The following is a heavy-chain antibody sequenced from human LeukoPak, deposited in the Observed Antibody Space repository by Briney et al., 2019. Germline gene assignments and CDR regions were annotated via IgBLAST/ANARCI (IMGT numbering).Heavy chain of an antibody. V-gene: IGHV4-30-4*08. Sequence: PSQTLSLTCTVSGGSIGSGDYYWSWIRQPPGKGLEWIGYIYYSGSTYYNPSLKSRVTISVDTSKNQFSLKLSSVTAADTAVYYCACSGGSATWYFDYWGQGTLVTVSS. CDR3: ACSGGSATWYFDY. CDR2: IYYSGST. D-gene: IGHD2-15*01. J-gene: IGHJ4*02. CDR1: GGSIGSGDYY.